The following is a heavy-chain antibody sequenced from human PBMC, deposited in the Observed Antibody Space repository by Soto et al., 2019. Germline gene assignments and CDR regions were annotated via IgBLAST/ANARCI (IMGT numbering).Heavy chain of an antibody. J-gene: IGHJ6*02. D-gene: IGHD2-2*01. CDR2: INPSGGST. CDR1: GYTFTSYY. CDR3: AADRDCSSTSCGQGGMDV. V-gene: IGHV1-46*01. Sequence: QVQLVQSGAEVKKPGASVKVSCKASGYTFTSYYMHWVRQAPGQGLEWMGIINPSGGSTSYAQKFQGRVTLTRDTSTSTVYMELSSLRSEDTAVYYCAADRDCSSTSCGQGGMDVWGQGTTVTVSS.